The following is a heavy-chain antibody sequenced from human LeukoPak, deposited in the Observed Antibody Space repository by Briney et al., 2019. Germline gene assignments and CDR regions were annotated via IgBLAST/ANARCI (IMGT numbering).Heavy chain of an antibody. D-gene: IGHD3-16*01. CDR1: GFTFNTYA. CDR2: ISYDGSDK. V-gene: IGHV3-30*03. Sequence: GGSLRLSCEASGFTFNTYAMHWVRQPPGKGLEWVALISYDGSDKIYTDSVKGRFTISRDNSESTLYLQMDSLRGDDAAVYYCAQGAVMGPFDYWGQGTLVTVSS. J-gene: IGHJ4*02. CDR3: AQGAVMGPFDY.